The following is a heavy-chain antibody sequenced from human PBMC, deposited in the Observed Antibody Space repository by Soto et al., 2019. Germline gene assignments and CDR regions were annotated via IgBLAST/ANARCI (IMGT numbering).Heavy chain of an antibody. CDR2: INAGNGNT. Sequence: QVQLVQSGAEEEKPGASVKISCKASGYTFTSYAMHWVRQAPGQGLEWMGWINAGNGNTIYSQKFQGRVTITRDTSTSTGYMELSSLRSEATAVYSCARTYSPPFDNWGQGTLVTVSS. D-gene: IGHD2-15*01. CDR1: GYTFTSYA. V-gene: IGHV1-3*05. CDR3: ARTYSPPFDN. J-gene: IGHJ4*02.